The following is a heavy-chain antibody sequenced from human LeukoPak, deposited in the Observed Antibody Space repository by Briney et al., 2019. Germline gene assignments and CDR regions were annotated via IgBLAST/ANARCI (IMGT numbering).Heavy chain of an antibody. V-gene: IGHV1-18*01. CDR3: ARAIRAGLSPNED. D-gene: IGHD5-12*01. CDR1: GYTFTSYG. Sequence: VASVKVSCKASGYTFTSYGINWVRQAPGQGLEWMGWISAYNGNTNYAQKFEGRVTMTTDTSTKIAKLEVRSLRSDDTAVYYCARAIRAGLSPNEDWGQGTLVTVSS. CDR2: ISAYNGNT. J-gene: IGHJ4*02.